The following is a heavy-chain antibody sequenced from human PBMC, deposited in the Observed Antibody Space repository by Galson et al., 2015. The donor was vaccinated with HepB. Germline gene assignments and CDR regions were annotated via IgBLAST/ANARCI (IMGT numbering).Heavy chain of an antibody. Sequence: SVKVSCKASGGTFSSYAISWVRQAPGQGLEWMGGIIPIFGTANYAQKFQGRVTITADESTSTAYMELSSLRSEDTAVYYCASNYDFWSGYYKTPPPGYDILTGYRYYYYGMDVWGQGTTVTVSS. CDR2: IIPIFGTA. J-gene: IGHJ6*02. CDR1: GGTFSSYA. CDR3: ASNYDFWSGYYKTPPPGYDILTGYRYYYYGMDV. V-gene: IGHV1-69*13. D-gene: IGHD3-3*01.